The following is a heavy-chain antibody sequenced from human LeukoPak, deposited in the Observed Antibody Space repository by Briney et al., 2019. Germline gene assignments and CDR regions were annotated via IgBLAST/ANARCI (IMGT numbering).Heavy chain of an antibody. V-gene: IGHV4-39*07. CDR2: LYYSGTT. J-gene: IGHJ6*03. Sequence: SETLSLTCTVFGGSISSSNYYWAWIRQPPGKGLDWIGSLYYSGTTYYNPPLKSRVTISVDTSKNQFSLSLSHVPAPETAVYSSARGVKHFALYYYYRAVWGKGTTVTV. CDR3: ARGVKHFALYYYYRAV. CDR1: GGSISSSNYY.